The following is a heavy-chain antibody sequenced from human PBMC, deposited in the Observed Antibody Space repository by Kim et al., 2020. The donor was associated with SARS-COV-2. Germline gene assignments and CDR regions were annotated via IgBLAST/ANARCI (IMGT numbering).Heavy chain of an antibody. CDR3: ARDTPGQKAYDI. V-gene: IGHV6-1*01. Sequence: DSAGSVKIRITINAGTSKNQFSLQLNSVSPEDTAIYYCARDTPGQKAYDIWGQGTMVTVSS. J-gene: IGHJ3*02.